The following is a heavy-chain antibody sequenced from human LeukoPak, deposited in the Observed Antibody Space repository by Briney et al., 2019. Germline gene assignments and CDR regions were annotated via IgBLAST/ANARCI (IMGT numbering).Heavy chain of an antibody. D-gene: IGHD5-18*01. CDR2: IYYSGST. J-gene: IGHJ6*03. Sequence: SETLSLTCTVSGGSISSSSYYWGWIRQPPVKGLEWIGSIYYSGSTYYNPSLKSRVTISVDKSKNQISLKLSSVTAADTAVYYCARGVSRGYSYGRYYMDVWGKGTTVTVSS. V-gene: IGHV4-39*07. CDR1: GGSISSSSYY. CDR3: ARGVSRGYSYGRYYMDV.